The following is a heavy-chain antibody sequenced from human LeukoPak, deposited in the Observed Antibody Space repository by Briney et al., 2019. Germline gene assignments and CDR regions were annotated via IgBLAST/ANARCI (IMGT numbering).Heavy chain of an antibody. J-gene: IGHJ6*03. D-gene: IGHD1-7*01. CDR3: ARDAGTGTTGNYYYYMDV. CDR1: GSSISSYY. Sequence: SETLSLTCTVSGSSISSYYWSWIRQPAGKGPEWIGRIYTTGSTNYAPPLESRVTISVDKSKNQFSLKLTSVTAADTAVYYCARDAGTGTTGNYYYYMDVWGKGTKVTVS. CDR2: IYTTGST. V-gene: IGHV4-4*07.